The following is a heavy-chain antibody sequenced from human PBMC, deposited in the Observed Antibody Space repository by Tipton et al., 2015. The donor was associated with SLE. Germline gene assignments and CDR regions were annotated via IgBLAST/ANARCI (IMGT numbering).Heavy chain of an antibody. D-gene: IGHD6-13*01. CDR2: LYHRGST. V-gene: IGHV4-38-2*02. Sequence: LRLSCTVSGGSFSNYYWGWIRQPPGKGLEWVGSLYHRGSTYYNPSLKSRVTISTGTSKNEIYLKLTSVTATDTAVYFCARDPYDSTWRNGWFDPWGQGTLVTVSS. J-gene: IGHJ5*02. CDR1: GGSFSNYY. CDR3: ARDPYDSTWRNGWFDP.